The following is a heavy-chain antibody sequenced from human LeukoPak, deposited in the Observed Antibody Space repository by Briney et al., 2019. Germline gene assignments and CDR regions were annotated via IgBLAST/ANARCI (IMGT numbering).Heavy chain of an antibody. CDR1: GFTFSSYS. CDR2: ISSSSSYI. Sequence: GGSLRLSCAASGFTFSSYSMNWVRQAPGKGLEWVSSISSSSSYIYYAVSVKGRFTISRDNAKNSLYLQMNSLRAEDTAVYYCARSGHNDYWGQGTLVTVSS. D-gene: IGHD2-21*01. J-gene: IGHJ4*02. V-gene: IGHV3-21*01. CDR3: ARSGHNDY.